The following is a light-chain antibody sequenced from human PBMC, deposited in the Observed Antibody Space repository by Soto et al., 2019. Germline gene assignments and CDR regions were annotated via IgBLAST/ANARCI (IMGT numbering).Light chain of an antibody. Sequence: DIQMTQSPSSLSASVGDRVTITCRASQSISSYLNWYQQKPGKAPKLLIYAASSLQSGVPSRFSGYGSGTDFTLTISSLQPEDFATYYCQQGYSTPLTFGPGTKVDFK. CDR2: AAS. V-gene: IGKV1-39*01. CDR3: QQGYSTPLT. J-gene: IGKJ3*01. CDR1: QSISSY.